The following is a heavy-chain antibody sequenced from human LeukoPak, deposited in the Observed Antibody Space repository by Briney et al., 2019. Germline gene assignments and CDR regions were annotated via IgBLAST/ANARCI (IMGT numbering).Heavy chain of an antibody. J-gene: IGHJ4*02. Sequence: ASVKDSCKASGYTFTGYYMHCVRQAPGQGLEWMGWINPNSGGTNYAQKFQGRVTMTRDTSISTAYMELSRLRSDDTAVYYCARSEKYQLIIDYSGQGTLVTVSS. V-gene: IGHV1-2*02. CDR1: GYTFTGYY. CDR2: INPNSGGT. CDR3: ARSEKYQLIIDY. D-gene: IGHD2-2*01.